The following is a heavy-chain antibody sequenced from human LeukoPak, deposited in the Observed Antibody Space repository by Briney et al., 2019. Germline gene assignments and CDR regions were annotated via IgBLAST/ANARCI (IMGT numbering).Heavy chain of an antibody. CDR3: ATSNGSGSYYVGGEN. Sequence: WASVKVSCKASGYTFTSYGISWVRQAPGQGLEWMGWISAYNGNTNYAQKLQGRVTMTTDTSTSTAYMELRSLRSDDTAVYYCATSNGSGSYYVGGENWGQGTLVTVSS. D-gene: IGHD3-10*01. J-gene: IGHJ4*02. CDR1: GYTFTSYG. CDR2: ISAYNGNT. V-gene: IGHV1-18*01.